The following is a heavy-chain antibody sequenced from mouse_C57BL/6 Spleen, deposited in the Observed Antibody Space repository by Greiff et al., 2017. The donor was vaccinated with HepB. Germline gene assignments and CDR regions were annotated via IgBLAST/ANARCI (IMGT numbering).Heavy chain of an antibody. J-gene: IGHJ1*03. Sequence: QVQLQQPGAELVKPGASVKLSCKASGYTFTSYWMQWVKQRPGQGLEWIGEIDPSDSYTNYNQKFKGKATLTVDTSSSTASMQLSSLTSEDSAVYYCARSHYSNYWYFDVWGTGTTVTVSS. CDR2: IDPSDSYT. D-gene: IGHD2-5*01. CDR1: GYTFTSYW. V-gene: IGHV1-50*01. CDR3: ARSHYSNYWYFDV.